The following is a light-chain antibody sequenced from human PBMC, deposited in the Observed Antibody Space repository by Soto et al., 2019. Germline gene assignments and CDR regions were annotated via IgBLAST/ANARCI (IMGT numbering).Light chain of an antibody. Sequence: EIVMTQSPATLSVSPGERATLSCRASQSVSSYLAWYQQKPGQAPRLLMYEASNRATGIPARFSGSGSGPEYTLTITRLEPEDFAVYSCQQYGFSPISFGQGTRLEIK. CDR2: EAS. V-gene: IGKV3D-15*01. CDR1: QSVSSY. CDR3: QQYGFSPIS. J-gene: IGKJ5*01.